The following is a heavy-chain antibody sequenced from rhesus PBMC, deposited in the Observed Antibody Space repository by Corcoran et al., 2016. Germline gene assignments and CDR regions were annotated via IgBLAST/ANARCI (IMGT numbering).Heavy chain of an antibody. Sequence: QVQLQESGPAVVKPSKTLSLTCAVSGGSISSGYWWSWIRQSPGKRLDWFGGIFASGGNTEYNPSLLSRVTISRDTSRNQFFLKVPSVTAADTAVYYCTDGVVATGTGADHWGQGVLVTVSS. D-gene: IGHD1-7*02. V-gene: IGHV4-93*01. CDR1: GGSISSGYW. CDR2: IFASGGNT. CDR3: TDGVVATGTGADH. J-gene: IGHJ4*01.